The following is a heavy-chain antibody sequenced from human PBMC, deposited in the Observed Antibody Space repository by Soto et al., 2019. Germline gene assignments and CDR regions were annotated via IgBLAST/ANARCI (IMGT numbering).Heavy chain of an antibody. V-gene: IGHV1-69*13. D-gene: IGHD4-17*01. CDR3: AIRTTVTTLTYYYCMHV. Sequence: AASVKVSCKASGGTFSSYAISWVRQAPGQGLEWMGGIIPIFGTANYAQKFQGRVTITADESTSTAYMELSSLRSEDTAVYYCAIRTTVTTLTYYYCMHVWGQATTVTVPS. J-gene: IGHJ6*02. CDR2: IIPIFGTA. CDR1: GGTFSSYA.